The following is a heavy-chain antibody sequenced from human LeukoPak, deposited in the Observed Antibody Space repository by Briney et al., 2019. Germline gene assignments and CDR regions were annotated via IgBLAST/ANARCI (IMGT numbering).Heavy chain of an antibody. Sequence: GGSLRLSCAASGFTFSGSAMHWVRQASGEGLEWVGRIRSKANSYATAYAASVKGRFTNSRDDSKYTACLRMNRLNTEDTAVYYCTRRGSIAVAGMGDYWGQGTLVTVSS. CDR1: GFTFSGSA. D-gene: IGHD6-19*01. J-gene: IGHJ4*02. CDR2: IRSKANSYAT. CDR3: TRRGSIAVAGMGDY. V-gene: IGHV3-73*01.